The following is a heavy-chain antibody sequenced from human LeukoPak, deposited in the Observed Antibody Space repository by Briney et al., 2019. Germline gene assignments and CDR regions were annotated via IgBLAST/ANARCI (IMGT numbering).Heavy chain of an antibody. CDR1: GFTFSSYS. J-gene: IGHJ6*03. CDR3: ARSNTPAAGGWWLTGDYYYMDV. V-gene: IGHV3-21*01. Sequence: PGGSLRLSCAASGFTFSSYSMNWVRQAPGKGLEWVSSISSSSSYIYYADSVKGRFTISRDNAKNSLYLQMNSLRAEDTAVYYCARSNTPAAGGWWLTGDYYYMDVWGKGTTVTISS. CDR2: ISSSSSYI. D-gene: IGHD2-15*01.